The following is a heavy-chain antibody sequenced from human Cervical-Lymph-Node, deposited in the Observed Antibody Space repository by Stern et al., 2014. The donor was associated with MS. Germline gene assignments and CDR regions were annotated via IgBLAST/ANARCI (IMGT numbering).Heavy chain of an antibody. J-gene: IGHJ4*02. CDR1: GYTFTSYY. CDR3: ARALPDIVATIGMDYFDY. Sequence: QVQLVQSGAEVKKPGASVKVSCKASGYTFTSYYMHWVRQAPGQGLEWMGIINPSGGSTSYAQKFQGRVTMTRDTSTSTVYMELSSLRSEDTAVYYCARALPDIVATIGMDYFDYWGQGTLVTVSS. D-gene: IGHD5-12*01. V-gene: IGHV1-46*03. CDR2: INPSGGST.